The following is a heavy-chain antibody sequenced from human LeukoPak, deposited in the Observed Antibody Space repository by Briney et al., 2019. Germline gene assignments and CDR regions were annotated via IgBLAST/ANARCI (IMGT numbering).Heavy chain of an antibody. V-gene: IGHV4-38-2*01. CDR2: IYHSGST. CDR3: AGVALIWLPAY. D-gene: IGHD5-18*01. CDR1: GYSISSGYY. Sequence: SETLSLTCAVSGYSISSGYYWGWIRQPPGKGLEWIGSIYHSGSTYYNPSLKSRVTISVDTSKNQFSLKLSSVTAADTALHYCAGVALIWLPAYWGQGTLVTVSS. J-gene: IGHJ4*02.